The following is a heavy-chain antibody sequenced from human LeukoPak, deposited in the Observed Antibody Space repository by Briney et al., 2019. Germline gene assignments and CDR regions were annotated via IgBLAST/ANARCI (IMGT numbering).Heavy chain of an antibody. J-gene: IGHJ4*02. Sequence: GGSLRLSCAASGFTFSSYAMSWVRQAPGKGLEWVSAISGSGGSTYYADSVKGRFTISRGNSKNTLYLQMNSLRAEDTAVYYCAKRAALEYYYGSGSSYYFDYWGQGTLVTVSS. V-gene: IGHV3-23*01. CDR3: AKRAALEYYYGSGSSYYFDY. D-gene: IGHD3-10*01. CDR1: GFTFSSYA. CDR2: ISGSGGST.